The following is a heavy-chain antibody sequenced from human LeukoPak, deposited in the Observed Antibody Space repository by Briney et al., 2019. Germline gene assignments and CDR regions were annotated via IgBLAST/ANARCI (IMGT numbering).Heavy chain of an antibody. Sequence: GGSLRLSCVASGFIFSSYAIHWVRQAPGKGLEWAAGVSYDGDNKYYPDSVKGRFTISRDNSKNTVYLQMNSLRDEDTAVYYCARDLSWSFDYWGQGTLVTVSS. D-gene: IGHD6-13*01. CDR2: VSYDGDNK. J-gene: IGHJ4*02. V-gene: IGHV3-30-3*01. CDR1: GFIFSSYA. CDR3: ARDLSWSFDY.